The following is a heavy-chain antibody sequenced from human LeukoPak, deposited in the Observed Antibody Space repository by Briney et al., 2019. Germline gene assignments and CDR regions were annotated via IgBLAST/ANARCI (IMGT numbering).Heavy chain of an antibody. CDR3: ARGFWGDPFDY. Sequence: GGSLRLSCAASGFTFSNYAMHWVRQAPGKGLKWVAVISYDGRNRFYAGSVKGRFTISRDNSKNTLYLQINSLRSEDTAVYYCARGFWGDPFDYWGQGNLVTVSS. J-gene: IGHJ4*02. CDR1: GFTFSNYA. CDR2: ISYDGRNR. D-gene: IGHD3-3*01. V-gene: IGHV3-30*01.